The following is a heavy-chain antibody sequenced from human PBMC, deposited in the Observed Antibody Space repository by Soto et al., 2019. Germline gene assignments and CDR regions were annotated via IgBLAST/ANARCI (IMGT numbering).Heavy chain of an antibody. CDR2: INSDGSST. V-gene: IGHV3-74*01. Sequence: EVQLVESGGGLVQPGGSLRLSCAASGFTFSSYWMHWVRQAPGKGLVWVSRINSDGSSTSYADSVKGRFTISRDNAKNDLYLQINSVNAEETVVYYCAREGYAGYGDPGNAFDIWGQGTMVTVSS. CDR1: GFTFSSYW. D-gene: IGHD4-17*01. CDR3: AREGYAGYGDPGNAFDI. J-gene: IGHJ3*02.